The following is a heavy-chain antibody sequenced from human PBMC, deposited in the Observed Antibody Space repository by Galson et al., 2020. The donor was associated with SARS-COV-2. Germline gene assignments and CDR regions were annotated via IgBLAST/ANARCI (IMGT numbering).Heavy chain of an antibody. V-gene: IGHV4-34*01. J-gene: IGHJ4*02. CDR3: ARGVPRDFYSSNPLTISFDY. CDR2: INHSGRT. Sequence: SETLSLTCSLSGGSFSGYHWTWIRQPQGKGLEWIAQINHSGRTSYNPSLKSRVTISADTSKKQFSLSRTSVTAADTSLYYCARGVPRDFYSSNPLTISFDYWGQGTLLTVSS. CDR1: GGSFSGYH. D-gene: IGHD6-13*01.